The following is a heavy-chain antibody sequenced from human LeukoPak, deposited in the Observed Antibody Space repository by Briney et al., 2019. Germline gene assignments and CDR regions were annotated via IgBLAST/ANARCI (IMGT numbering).Heavy chain of an antibody. CDR2: ISYDGSNK. CDR3: AKDSSDY. Sequence: PGGSLRLSCAASGFTFSSYSMNWVRQAPGKGLEWVAVISYDGSNKYYADSVKGRFTISRDNSKNTLYLQMNSLRAEDTAVYYCAKDSSDYWGQGTLVTVSS. V-gene: IGHV3-30*18. J-gene: IGHJ4*02. D-gene: IGHD2-15*01. CDR1: GFTFSSYS.